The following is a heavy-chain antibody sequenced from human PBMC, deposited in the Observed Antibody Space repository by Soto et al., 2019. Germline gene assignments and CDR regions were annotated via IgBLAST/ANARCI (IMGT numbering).Heavy chain of an antibody. CDR3: ARDRIAAARGCPPY. D-gene: IGHD6-13*01. CDR1: GYTFTSYG. CDR2: ISAYNGNT. J-gene: IGHJ4*02. Sequence: GASVKVSCKASGYTFTSYGISWVRQAPGQGLEWMGWISAYNGNTNYAQKLQGRVTMTTDTSTNTAYMELRSLRSDDTAVYYCARDRIAAARGCPPYWGQGTLVTVSS. V-gene: IGHV1-18*01.